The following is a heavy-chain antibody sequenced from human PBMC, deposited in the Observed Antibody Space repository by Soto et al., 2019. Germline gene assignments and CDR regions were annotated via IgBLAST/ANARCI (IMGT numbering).Heavy chain of an antibody. Sequence: RLSCAALGFTVSGKRYVAWVRQAPGKGLEWISALYDVDGTFYADSVKGRFTTSSDSSKTTVYLQMNGLRPDDTAVYYCESWQEREHAYDVWGRGTTVTVSS. CDR2: LYDVDGT. J-gene: IGHJ3*01. CDR3: ESWQEREHAYDV. D-gene: IGHD1-1*01. V-gene: IGHV3-53*01. CDR1: GFTVSGKRY.